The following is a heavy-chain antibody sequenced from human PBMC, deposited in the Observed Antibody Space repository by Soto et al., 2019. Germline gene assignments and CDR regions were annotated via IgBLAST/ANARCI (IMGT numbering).Heavy chain of an antibody. Sequence: KTSETLSLTCTVSGGSISSYYWSWIRQPPGKGLEWIGYIYYSGSTNYNPSLKSRVTISVDTSKNQFSLKLSSVTAADTAVYYCARGPPDRPRGITSSDTEEDWFDTWGQGTLVTVSS. D-gene: IGHD3-3*01. V-gene: IGHV4-59*01. CDR1: GGSISSYY. J-gene: IGHJ5*02. CDR3: ARGPPDRPRGITSSDTEEDWFDT. CDR2: IYYSGST.